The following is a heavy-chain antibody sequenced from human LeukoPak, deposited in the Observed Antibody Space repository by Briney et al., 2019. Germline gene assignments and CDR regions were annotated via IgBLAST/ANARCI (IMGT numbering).Heavy chain of an antibody. V-gene: IGHV5-51*01. D-gene: IGHD1-1*01. Sequence: GESLKISCKGSGYSFTSYWIGWVRQIPGKGLEWMLIIYPVDSDTRYSPCFQGQVTISAAKSISTAYQQWSSLKVSDTAMYDCARHIGTKFYYYYGMDVWGQGTTVTVSS. CDR3: ARHIGTKFYYYYGMDV. CDR2: IYPVDSDT. CDR1: GYSFTSYW. J-gene: IGHJ6*02.